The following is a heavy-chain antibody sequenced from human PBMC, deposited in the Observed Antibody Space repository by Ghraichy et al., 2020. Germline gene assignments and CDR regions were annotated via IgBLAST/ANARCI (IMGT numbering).Heavy chain of an antibody. Sequence: GGSLRLSCVVSGFNFRTHAMSWVHQAPGKGLEWVSSISGSGGITYHAASVKGRFTISRDNSEDTIYLEMNSLRAEDTALYYCAREMGDCIFSGFDRWGQGTLVTVSS. CDR1: GFNFRTHA. J-gene: IGHJ3*02. CDR3: AREMGDCIFSGFDR. D-gene: IGHD2-21*02. V-gene: IGHV3-23*01. CDR2: ISGSGGIT.